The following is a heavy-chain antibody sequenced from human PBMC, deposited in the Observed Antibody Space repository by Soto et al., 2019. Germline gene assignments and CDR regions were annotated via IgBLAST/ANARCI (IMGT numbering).Heavy chain of an antibody. D-gene: IGHD4-17*01. J-gene: IGHJ5*02. CDR2: IYWNNDI. V-gene: IGHV2-5*01. Sequence: QITLKESGPTLVKPTQTLTLTCTFSGFSLSSGGVGVGWIRQPPGKALEWLALIYWNNDIRYSPSLKSRLTIPKHTSKNQVVRTMTNMDPVDTATYYCAHRGYGDYPRDNWFDPWGQGTLVTVSS. CDR1: GFSLSSGGVG. CDR3: AHRGYGDYPRDNWFDP.